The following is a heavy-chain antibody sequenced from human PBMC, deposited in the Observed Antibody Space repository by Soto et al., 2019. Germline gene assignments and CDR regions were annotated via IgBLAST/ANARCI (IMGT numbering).Heavy chain of an antibody. J-gene: IGHJ4*02. V-gene: IGHV4-31*03. D-gene: IGHD6-13*01. CDR3: AIRIAAAGHFDY. Sequence: SETLSLTCTVSGGSISSGGYYWSWIRQHPGKGLEWIGYIYYSGSTYYNPSLKSRVTISVDTSKNQFSLKLSFVTAADTAVYYCAIRIAAAGHFDYWGQGTLVTVSS. CDR1: GGSISSGGYY. CDR2: IYYSGST.